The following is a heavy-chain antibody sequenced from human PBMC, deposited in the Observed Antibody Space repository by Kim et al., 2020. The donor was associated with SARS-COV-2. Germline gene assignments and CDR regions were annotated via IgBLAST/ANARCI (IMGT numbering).Heavy chain of an antibody. CDR3: AKDVVGDYDYYYGMDV. V-gene: IGHV3-30*02. D-gene: IGHD4-17*01. J-gene: IGHJ6*02. Sequence: SARCRFTISRDNSKNTLYLQMNSLRAEDTAVYYCAKDVVGDYDYYYGMDVWGQGTTVTVSS.